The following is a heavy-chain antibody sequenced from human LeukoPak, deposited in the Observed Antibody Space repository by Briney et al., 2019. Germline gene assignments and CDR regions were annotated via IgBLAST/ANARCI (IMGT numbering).Heavy chain of an antibody. CDR2: INPSGGST. D-gene: IGHD3-10*01. Sequence: GASVKVSCKASGYTFTSYYMHWVRQAPGQGLEWKGIINPSGGSTSYAQKFQGRVTMTRETSTSTVYMELSSLRSEDTAVYYSARSYYYGSGSYYTLYYFDYWGQGTLVTVSS. J-gene: IGHJ4*02. CDR1: GYTFTSYY. V-gene: IGHV1-46*01. CDR3: ARSYYYGSGSYYTLYYFDY.